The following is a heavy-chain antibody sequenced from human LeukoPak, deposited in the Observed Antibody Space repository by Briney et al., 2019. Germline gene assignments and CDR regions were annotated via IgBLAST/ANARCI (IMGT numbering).Heavy chain of an antibody. Sequence: PGGSLRLSCAASGFTFSTYAMNWVRQAPGKGLEWVSAISGNGGSTHYADSVKGRFTISRDNSKNALYLQMNSLRAEDTAVYYCAKDGDYGDYPQGYMDVWGKGTTVTVSS. CDR2: ISGNGGST. J-gene: IGHJ6*03. D-gene: IGHD4-17*01. V-gene: IGHV3-23*01. CDR3: AKDGDYGDYPQGYMDV. CDR1: GFTFSTYA.